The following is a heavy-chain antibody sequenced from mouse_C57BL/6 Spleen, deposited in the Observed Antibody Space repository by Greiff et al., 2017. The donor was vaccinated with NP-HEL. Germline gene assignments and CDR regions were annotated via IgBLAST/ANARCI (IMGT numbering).Heavy chain of an antibody. D-gene: IGHD2-3*01. J-gene: IGHJ3*01. V-gene: IGHV5-4*01. CDR1: GFTFSSYA. CDR3: ARDGYYPFAY. CDR2: ISDGGSYT. Sequence: DVKLVESGGGLVKPGGSLKLSCAASGFTFSSYAMSWVRQTPEKRLEWVATISDGGSYTYYPDNVKGRFTISRDNAKNNLYLQMSHLQSEDTAMYYCARDGYYPFAYWGQGTLVTVSA.